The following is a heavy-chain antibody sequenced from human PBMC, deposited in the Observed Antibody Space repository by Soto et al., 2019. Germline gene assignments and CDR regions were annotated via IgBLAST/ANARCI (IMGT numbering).Heavy chain of an antibody. CDR2: IYYSGST. V-gene: IGHV4-59*08. CDR1: GGSISSYY. J-gene: IGHJ4*02. D-gene: IGHD3-10*01. CDR3: ASQKYYYGPGSYDY. Sequence: PSETLSLTCTVSGGSISSYYWSWIRQPPGKGLEWIGYIYYSGSTNYNPSLKSRVTISVDTSKNQFSLKLSSVTAAVTAVYYCASQKYYYGPGSYDYWGQGTLVTVSS.